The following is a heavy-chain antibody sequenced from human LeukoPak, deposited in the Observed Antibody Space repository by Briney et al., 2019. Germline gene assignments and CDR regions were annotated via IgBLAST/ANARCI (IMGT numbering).Heavy chain of an antibody. Sequence: ASVKVSCKASGYTFTEYYIHWVRQAPGQGLEWMGWVNPKSAATNSPQKFHGRVTMTRDTSISTAYMVLSRLRSDDTAVYYCARDQTPLMITFGGVIVPTLDYWGQGTLVTVSS. J-gene: IGHJ4*02. CDR1: GYTFTEYY. D-gene: IGHD3-16*02. CDR3: ARDQTPLMITFGGVIVPTLDY. V-gene: IGHV1-2*02. CDR2: VNPKSAAT.